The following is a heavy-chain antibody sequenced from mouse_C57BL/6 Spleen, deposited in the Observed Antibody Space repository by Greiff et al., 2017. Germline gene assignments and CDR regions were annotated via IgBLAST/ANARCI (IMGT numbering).Heavy chain of an antibody. CDR2: INPSSGYT. D-gene: IGHD2-4*01. V-gene: IGHV1-7*01. Sequence: QVQLKESGAELAKPGASVKLSCKASGYTFTSYWMHWVKQRPGQGLEWIGYINPSSGYTKYNQKFKDKATLTADKSSSTAYMQLSSLTYEDSAVYYCARYYDYEGGAMDYWGQGTSVTVSS. CDR3: ARYYDYEGGAMDY. CDR1: GYTFTSYW. J-gene: IGHJ4*01.